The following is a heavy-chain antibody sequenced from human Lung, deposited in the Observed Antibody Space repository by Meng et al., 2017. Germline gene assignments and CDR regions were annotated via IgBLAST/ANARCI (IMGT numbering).Heavy chain of an antibody. CDR3: ARGTPGRSYSDY. CDR2: LGAHDGDT. D-gene: IGHD3-10*01. CDR1: DYTFTGYG. J-gene: IGHJ4*02. V-gene: IGHV1-18*01. Sequence: QVQPVQSGPEVKKPRASVKVSCKASDYTFTGYGASWVRQAPGQGLEWMAWLGAHDGDTSHAPKFQGRVTVSADRPTATAYMELRSLRSDDTAVYYCARGTPGRSYSDYWGQGTLVTVSS.